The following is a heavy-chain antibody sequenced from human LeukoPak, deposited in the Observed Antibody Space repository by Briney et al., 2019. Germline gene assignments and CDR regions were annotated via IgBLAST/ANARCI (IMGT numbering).Heavy chain of an antibody. CDR1: GFTFSNYA. CDR2: VSGTGGTT. Sequence: GGSLRLSCAASGFTFSNYAMAWVRQAPGKGLEWVSSVSGTGGTTYHADSVKGRLTISRDNSNNTLYLQMNSLRAEDTAVYYCAREYDFWSGYVDVWGKGTTVTVSS. J-gene: IGHJ6*04. CDR3: AREYDFWSGYVDV. D-gene: IGHD3-3*01. V-gene: IGHV3-23*01.